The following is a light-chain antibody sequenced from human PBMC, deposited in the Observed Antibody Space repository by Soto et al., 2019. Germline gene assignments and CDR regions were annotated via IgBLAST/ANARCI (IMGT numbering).Light chain of an antibody. J-gene: IGKJ1*01. CDR1: QSISSW. V-gene: IGKV1-5*01. CDR3: QQYNSYPWT. CDR2: DAS. Sequence: DIQMTHSPSTLSASVGYRFTITCRASQSISSWLAWYQQKPGQAPKLLIYDASSLESGVPSRFRGSGSGTEFTLTISSLQTDDFATYYCQQYNSYPWTFGHGTQVDIK.